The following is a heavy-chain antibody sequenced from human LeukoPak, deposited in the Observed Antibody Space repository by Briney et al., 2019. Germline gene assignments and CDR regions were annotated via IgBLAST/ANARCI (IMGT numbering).Heavy chain of an antibody. V-gene: IGHV4-38-2*02. D-gene: IGHD6-13*01. CDR3: ARDSSSWGFDP. CDR1: GYSISSGYY. CDR2: IYHSGST. J-gene: IGHJ5*02. Sequence: PSETLSLTCTVSGYSISSGYYWGWIRQPPGKGLEWIGSIYHSGSTYYNPSLKSRVTISVDTSKNQFSLKLSSVTAADTAVYYCARDSSSWGFDPWGQGTLVTVS.